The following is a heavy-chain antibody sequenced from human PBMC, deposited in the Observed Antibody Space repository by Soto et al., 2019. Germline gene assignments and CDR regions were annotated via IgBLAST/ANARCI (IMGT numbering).Heavy chain of an antibody. CDR2: IVPIYRTA. CDR3: ARDSGAKLSSS. Sequence: SVKVSCKASGGTFSSYRINWVRQAPGQGLEWVGGIVPIYRTADYAQKFQGRVTITADESARTAYLEVRSLKSQGTAVYYCARDSGAKLSSSWGQGTLVTVS. V-gene: IGHV1-69*13. J-gene: IGHJ4*02. D-gene: IGHD6-13*01. CDR1: GGTFSSYR.